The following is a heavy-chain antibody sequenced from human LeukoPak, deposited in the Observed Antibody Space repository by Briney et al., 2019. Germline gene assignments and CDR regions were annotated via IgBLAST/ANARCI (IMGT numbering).Heavy chain of an antibody. D-gene: IGHD3-16*02. CDR2: ISYEGTNK. CDR1: GFTFSNYA. Sequence: PGGSLRLSCAASGFTFSNYAMHWVRQAPGKGLEWVSVISYEGTNKYYADSLEGRFTISRDNPKNTLYLQMSSLRAEDTAVYYCARPGAPFGGVVAIDYWGQGTLVTVSS. V-gene: IGHV3-30-3*01. CDR3: ARPGAPFGGVVAIDY. J-gene: IGHJ4*02.